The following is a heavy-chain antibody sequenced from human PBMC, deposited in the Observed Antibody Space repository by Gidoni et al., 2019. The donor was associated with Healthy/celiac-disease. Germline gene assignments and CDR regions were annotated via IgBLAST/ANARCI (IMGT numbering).Heavy chain of an antibody. J-gene: IGHJ6*03. Sequence: QVQLVESGGGVVQHGRSLRLSCAASGFTFSSYGRHWVRQATGKGLGWVAVISYDGSNKYYADSVKGRFTISRDNSKNTLYLQMNSLRAEDTAVYYCAKDGIVGPAPGWLGSMDVWGKGTTVTVSS. CDR1: GFTFSSYG. CDR3: AKDGIVGPAPGWLGSMDV. D-gene: IGHD6-19*01. V-gene: IGHV3-30*18. CDR2: ISYDGSNK.